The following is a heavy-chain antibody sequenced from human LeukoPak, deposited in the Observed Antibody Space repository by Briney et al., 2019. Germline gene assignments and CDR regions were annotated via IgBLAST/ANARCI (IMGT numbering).Heavy chain of an antibody. D-gene: IGHD5-24*01. CDR1: GGTFSSYA. CDR2: IIPILGIA. J-gene: IGHJ4*02. Sequence: SVKVSCKASGGTFSSYAISWVRQAPGQGLEWMGRIIPILGIANYAQKFQGRVTITADKSTSTAYMELSSLRSEDTAVYYCARDQRRDRYSVDYWGQGTLVTVSS. CDR3: ARDQRRDRYSVDY. V-gene: IGHV1-69*04.